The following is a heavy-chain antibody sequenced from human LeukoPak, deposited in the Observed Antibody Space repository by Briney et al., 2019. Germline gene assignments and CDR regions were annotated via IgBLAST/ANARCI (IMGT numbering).Heavy chain of an antibody. V-gene: IGHV4-34*01. CDR1: GGSFSGYY. D-gene: IGHD3-22*01. Sequence: PSETLSLTCAVYGGSFSGYYWSWIRQSPGKGLEWIGEINHSGSTNYNPSLKSRVTISVDTSKNQFSLKMTSVTAADTAVYYCARDASYYYDSSGSPPFDFWGHGTLVTVSS. CDR2: INHSGST. J-gene: IGHJ4*01. CDR3: ARDASYYYDSSGSPPFDF.